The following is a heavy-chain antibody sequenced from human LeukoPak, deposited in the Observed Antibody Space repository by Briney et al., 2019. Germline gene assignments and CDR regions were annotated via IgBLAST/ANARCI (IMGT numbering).Heavy chain of an antibody. J-gene: IGHJ4*02. D-gene: IGHD1-14*01. CDR2: INEDGGER. Sequence: GGSLRFSFEAPGFTLNRYWMSGVGQAPGKGLKWVANINEDGGERHYVDSVKGRFTISRDNAKNSLYLQMNSLRAEDTAVYYCARGGNLENWGGGTLVTVSS. CDR1: GFTLNRYW. CDR3: ARGGNLEN. V-gene: IGHV3-7*01.